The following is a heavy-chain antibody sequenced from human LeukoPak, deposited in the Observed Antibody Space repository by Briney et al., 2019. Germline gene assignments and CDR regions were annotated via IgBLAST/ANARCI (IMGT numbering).Heavy chain of an antibody. Sequence: PSGTLSLTCTVSGGSISSYYWSWIRQAPGKGLEWIGYIYYSGSTNYNPSLKSRVTISVDTSKNQFSLKLSSVTAADTAVYYCARGSNRDYDILTGYYRVEYFQHWGQGTLVTVSS. CDR2: IYYSGST. CDR1: GGSISSYY. J-gene: IGHJ1*01. V-gene: IGHV4-59*01. CDR3: ARGSNRDYDILTGYYRVEYFQH. D-gene: IGHD3-9*01.